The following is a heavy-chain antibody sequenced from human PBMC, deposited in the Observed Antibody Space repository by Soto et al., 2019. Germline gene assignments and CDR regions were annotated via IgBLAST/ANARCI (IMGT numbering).Heavy chain of an antibody. V-gene: IGHV1-8*01. D-gene: IGHD5-18*01. J-gene: IGHJ6*02. Sequence: ASVKVSCKASGYTFTSYDINWLRQSTGQGLEWMGWMNPNSGNTGYAQKFQGRVTMTRNTSISTAYMELSSLRSEDTAVYYCAINSGYSYGYYYYYYGMDVWGQGTTVTVSS. CDR1: GYTFTSYD. CDR3: AINSGYSYGYYYYYYGMDV. CDR2: MNPNSGNT.